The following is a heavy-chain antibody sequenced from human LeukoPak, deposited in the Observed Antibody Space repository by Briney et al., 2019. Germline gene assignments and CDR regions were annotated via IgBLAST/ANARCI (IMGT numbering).Heavy chain of an antibody. CDR3: AKDIQTWPRFPDY. CDR2: ISDSGSTA. D-gene: IGHD5-12*01. V-gene: IGHV3-23*01. Sequence: GGSLRLSCTTSGFNFGDYAMSWVRQAPGKGLEWVSGISDSGSTAFYADSVKGRFTSSRDNPKSTLYLQMNSLRAEDTAVYYCAKDIQTWPRFPDYWGQGTLVTVSS. CDR1: GFNFGDYA. J-gene: IGHJ4*02.